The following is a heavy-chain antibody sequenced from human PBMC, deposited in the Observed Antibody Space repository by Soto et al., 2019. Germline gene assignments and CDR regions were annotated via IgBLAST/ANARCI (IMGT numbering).Heavy chain of an antibody. D-gene: IGHD5-18*01. V-gene: IGHV3-9*01. CDR1: GFTFDDYA. J-gene: IGHJ4*02. CDR2: ISWNSGII. CDR3: AKGYSYGVLEPLGY. Sequence: EVQLVESGGGLVQPGRSLRPSCAASGFTFDDYAMHWVRQAPGKSLEWVSGISWNSGIIDYADSVKSRFTISRDNAKNSLYLQMNSLRAEDTALYYYAKGYSYGVLEPLGYWGQGTLVTVSS.